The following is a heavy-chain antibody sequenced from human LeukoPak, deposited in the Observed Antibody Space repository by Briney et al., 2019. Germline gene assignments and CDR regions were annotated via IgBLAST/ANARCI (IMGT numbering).Heavy chain of an antibody. D-gene: IGHD2-2*01. Sequence: ASVKVSCKASGGTFSSYTISWVRQAPGQGLEWMGRIIPILGIANYAQKFQGRVTITADKSTSTAYMEPSSLRSEDTAVYYCASGGVRVVPALDYWGQGTLVTVSS. J-gene: IGHJ4*02. CDR3: ASGGVRVVPALDY. V-gene: IGHV1-69*02. CDR2: IIPILGIA. CDR1: GGTFSSYT.